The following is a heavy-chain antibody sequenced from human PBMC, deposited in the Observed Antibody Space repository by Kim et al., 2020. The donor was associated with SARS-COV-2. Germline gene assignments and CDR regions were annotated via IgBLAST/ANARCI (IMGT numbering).Heavy chain of an antibody. CDR1: GGSISSYY. V-gene: IGHV4-59*01. J-gene: IGHJ2*01. CDR3: ARETYYDSSGYYSWYFDL. Sequence: SETLSLTCTVSGGSISSYYWSWIRQPPGKGLEWIGYIYYSGSTNYNPSLKSRVTISVDTSKNQFSLKLSSVTAADTAVYYCARETYYDSSGYYSWYFDLWGRGTLVTVSS. D-gene: IGHD3-22*01. CDR2: IYYSGST.